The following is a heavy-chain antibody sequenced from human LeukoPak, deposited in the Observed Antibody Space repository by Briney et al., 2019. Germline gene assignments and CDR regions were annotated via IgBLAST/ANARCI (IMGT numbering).Heavy chain of an antibody. V-gene: IGHV4-59*08. CDR2: IYYSGST. CDR1: GGSISSYY. CDR3: ARWEAGEPYYFDY. D-gene: IGHD1-14*01. J-gene: IGHJ4*02. Sequence: SETLSLTCTVSGGSISSYYWSWIRQPPGKGLEWIGYIYYSGSTNYNPSLKSRVTISVDTSKNQFSLKLSSVTAADTAVYYCARWEAGEPYYFDYWGQGTLVTVSS.